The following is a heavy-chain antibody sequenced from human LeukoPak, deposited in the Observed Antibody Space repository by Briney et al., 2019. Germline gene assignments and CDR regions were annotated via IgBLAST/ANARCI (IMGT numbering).Heavy chain of an antibody. CDR3: ATTDSYPLSWVWFDY. D-gene: IGHD5-18*01. Sequence: GGSLRLSCAASGFTFSSYWMSWVRQAPGKGLEWVANIKQDGSEKYYVDSVKGRFTISRDNAKNSLYLQMNSLRAEDTAVYYCATTDSYPLSWVWFDYWGQGTLVTVSS. CDR2: IKQDGSEK. V-gene: IGHV3-7*01. J-gene: IGHJ4*02. CDR1: GFTFSSYW.